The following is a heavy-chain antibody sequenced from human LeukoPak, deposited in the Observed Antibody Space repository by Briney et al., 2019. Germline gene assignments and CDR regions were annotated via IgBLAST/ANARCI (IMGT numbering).Heavy chain of an antibody. CDR3: ARQQYYYDSSGPDYYYYYMDV. D-gene: IGHD3-22*01. CDR2: IWYDGSNK. Sequence: GRSLRLSCAASGFTFSSYGMHWVRQAPGKGLEWVAVIWYDGSNKYYADSVKGRFTISRDNSKNTLYLQMNSLRAEDTAEYYCARQQYYYDSSGPDYYYYYMDVWGKGTTVTVSS. J-gene: IGHJ6*03. V-gene: IGHV3-33*01. CDR1: GFTFSSYG.